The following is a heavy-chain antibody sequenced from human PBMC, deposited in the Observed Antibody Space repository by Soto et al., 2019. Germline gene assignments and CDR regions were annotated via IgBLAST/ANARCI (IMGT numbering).Heavy chain of an antibody. CDR2: IIPILGIA. CDR1: GGTFSSYT. Sequence: QVQLVQSGAEVKKPGSSVKVSCKASGGTFSSYTISWVRPAPGQGLEWMGRIIPILGIANYAQKFQGRVTITADISTSTAFMELSSLRSEDTAVYYCARVGSSSWYSFDYWGQGTLVTVSP. V-gene: IGHV1-69*02. J-gene: IGHJ4*02. D-gene: IGHD6-13*01. CDR3: ARVGSSSWYSFDY.